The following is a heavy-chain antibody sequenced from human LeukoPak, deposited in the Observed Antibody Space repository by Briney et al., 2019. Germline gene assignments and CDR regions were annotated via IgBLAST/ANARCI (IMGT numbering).Heavy chain of an antibody. CDR1: GFTLPHYG. D-gene: IGHD4-11*01. Sequence: GGSLRLSCAASGFTLPHYGTHWVRQTPGAGLEWVAVIWSDGSDKYYAKSVKGRFTISRGNSKNSLSLQMNSLRAEDTDTAYCSKDAQRGFDYSNSLQNWGQGILVTVSS. J-gene: IGHJ1*01. V-gene: IGHV3-33*06. CDR3: SKDAQRGFDYSNSLQN. CDR2: IWSDGSDK.